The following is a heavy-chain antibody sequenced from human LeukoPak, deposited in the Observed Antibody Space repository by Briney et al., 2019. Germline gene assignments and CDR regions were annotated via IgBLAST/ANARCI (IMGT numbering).Heavy chain of an antibody. J-gene: IGHJ6*02. V-gene: IGHV4-34*10. CDR3: ARAGSRIIMVPDV. D-gene: IGHD3-10*01. CDR1: GGSFSGYY. Sequence: SETLFLTCAVYGGSFSGYYWSWIRQPPGKGLEWIGEINHSGSTNYNPSLKSRITMSVDTSKNQISLRLSSVTAADTAVYYCARAGSRIIMVPDVWGQGTTVTVSS. CDR2: INHSGST.